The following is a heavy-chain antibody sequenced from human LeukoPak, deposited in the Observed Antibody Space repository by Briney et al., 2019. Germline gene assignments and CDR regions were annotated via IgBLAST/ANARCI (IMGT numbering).Heavy chain of an antibody. V-gene: IGHV3-20*04. Sequence: GGSLRLSRAVSGFTFDDYGMSCVRHAPGKGLEWVSGINWNGGSTGYADSVRGRFNISRDNAKNSLYLQMNSLRAEDTALYYCARSVAASRDYWGQGTLVTVSS. CDR1: GFTFDDYG. CDR2: INWNGGST. D-gene: IGHD2-15*01. CDR3: ARSVAASRDY. J-gene: IGHJ4*02.